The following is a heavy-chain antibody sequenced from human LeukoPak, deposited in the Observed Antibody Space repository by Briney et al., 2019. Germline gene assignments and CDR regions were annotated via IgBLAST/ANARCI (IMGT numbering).Heavy chain of an antibody. J-gene: IGHJ3*02. CDR2: MNPNSGNT. Sequence: ASVKVSCKVSGYTFTSYDINWARQATGQGLVWMGWMNPNSGNTGYAQKFQGRVTITRNTSISTAYMELSSLRSEDTAVYYCAATLGLDAFDIWGQGTMVTVSS. V-gene: IGHV1-8*03. CDR1: GYTFTSYD. CDR3: AATLGLDAFDI.